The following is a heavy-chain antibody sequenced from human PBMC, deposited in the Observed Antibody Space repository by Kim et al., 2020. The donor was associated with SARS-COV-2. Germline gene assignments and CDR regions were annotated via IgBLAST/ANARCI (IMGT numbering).Heavy chain of an antibody. CDR2: IIPIFGTA. Sequence: SVKVSCKASGGTFSSYAISWVRQAPGQGLEWMGGIIPIFGTANYAQKFQGRVTITADESTSTAYMELSSLRSEDTAVYYCARDETFGCSGGSCSMDVWGQGTTVTVSS. J-gene: IGHJ6*02. V-gene: IGHV1-69*13. CDR3: ARDETFGCSGGSCSMDV. D-gene: IGHD2-15*01. CDR1: GGTFSSYA.